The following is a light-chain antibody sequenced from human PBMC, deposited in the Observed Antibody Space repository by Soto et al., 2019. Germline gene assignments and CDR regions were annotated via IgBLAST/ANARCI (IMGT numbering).Light chain of an antibody. CDR3: MQGTHWPWT. J-gene: IGKJ1*01. CDR2: KVS. CDR1: QGLVYSDGYTY. V-gene: IGKV2-30*01. Sequence: DDVMTQLPLTLPVTLGQPASISCRSSQGLVYSDGYTYLNWFQQRPGQSPRRLIYKVSNRDSGVPDRFSGSGSGTDFTLKISRVEAEDVAVYYCMQGTHWPWTFGQGTKVDIK.